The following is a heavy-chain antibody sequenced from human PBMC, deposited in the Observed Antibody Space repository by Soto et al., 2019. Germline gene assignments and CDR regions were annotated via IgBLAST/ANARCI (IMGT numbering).Heavy chain of an antibody. CDR3: ARGGTIFGVSIMGYYYYGMDV. Sequence: PSETLSLTCSVSGTSIRNTGDYWAWIRQTPGRGLEWIGEINHSGSTNYNPSLKSRVTISVDTSKNQFSLKLSSVTAADTAVYYCARGGTIFGVSIMGYYYYGMDVWGQGTTVTVSS. J-gene: IGHJ6*02. V-gene: IGHV4-39*07. CDR2: INHSGST. D-gene: IGHD3-3*01. CDR1: GTSIRNTGDY.